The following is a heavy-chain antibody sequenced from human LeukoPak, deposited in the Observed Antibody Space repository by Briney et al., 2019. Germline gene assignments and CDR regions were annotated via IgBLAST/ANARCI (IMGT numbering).Heavy chain of an antibody. CDR2: INTDGSST. Sequence: GGSLRLSCAASGFTFSSYWMHWVRQAPGKGLVWVSRINTDGSSTSYADSVKGRFTISRDNAKNTLYLQMNSLRAEDTAVYYCASHAGIQLWFDYWGQGTLVTVSS. V-gene: IGHV3-74*01. D-gene: IGHD5-18*01. CDR1: GFTFSSYW. CDR3: ASHAGIQLWFDY. J-gene: IGHJ4*02.